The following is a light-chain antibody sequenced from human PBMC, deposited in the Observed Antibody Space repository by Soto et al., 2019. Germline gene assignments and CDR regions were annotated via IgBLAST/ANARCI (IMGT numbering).Light chain of an antibody. J-gene: IGLJ2*01. CDR2: DNN. Sequence: QSVLTQPPSVSAAPGQKVTISCSGSSSNIGNNYVSWYQQLPRTAPKLLIYDNNNRPSGIPDLFSGSKSGTSATLGITGLQTGDEADYFCGTWDSSLSAVVFGGGTQLTVL. CDR1: SSNIGNNY. CDR3: GTWDSSLSAVV. V-gene: IGLV1-51*01.